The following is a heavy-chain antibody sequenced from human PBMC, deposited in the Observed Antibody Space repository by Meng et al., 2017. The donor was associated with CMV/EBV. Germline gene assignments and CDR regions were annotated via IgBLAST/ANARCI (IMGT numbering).Heavy chain of an antibody. V-gene: IGHV1-46*01. CDR2: INPSGGST. Sequence: ASVKVSCKASGYTFTSYYMHWVRQAPGQGLEWMGIINPSGGSTSYAQKFQGRVTMTRDTSTSTVYMELSSLRSGDTAVYYCANAVVRYNWFDPWGQGTLVTVSS. CDR3: ANAVVRYNWFDP. D-gene: IGHD4-23*01. CDR1: GYTFTSYY. J-gene: IGHJ5*02.